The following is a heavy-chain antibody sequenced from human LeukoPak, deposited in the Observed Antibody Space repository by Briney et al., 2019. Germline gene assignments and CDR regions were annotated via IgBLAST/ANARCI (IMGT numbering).Heavy chain of an antibody. CDR3: ARQWGDCSSTSCYSAY. CDR2: IYPGDSDT. CDR1: GYSFASYW. Sequence: GESLKISCNGSGYSFASYWLAWVRQMPGKGLEWMGIIYPGDSDTRYSPSFQGQVTISADKSISTAYLQWSSLKASDTAIYYCARQWGDCSSTSCYSAYWGQGTLVTVSS. J-gene: IGHJ4*02. D-gene: IGHD2-2*01. V-gene: IGHV5-51*01.